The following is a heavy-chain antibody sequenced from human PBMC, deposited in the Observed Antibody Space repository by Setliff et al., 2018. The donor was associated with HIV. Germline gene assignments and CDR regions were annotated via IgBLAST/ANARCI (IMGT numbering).Heavy chain of an antibody. CDR1: GGSLSDYY. CDR2: VNRGRRT. Sequence: SETLSLTCALYGGSLSDYYWSWIRQPPGMGLEWIGEVNRGRRTNYNSSLKSRVTISIDTSRNQFSLTVSSATAADTAVYYCAREIPYSYGGRGHPLWGQGTLGTGAS. V-gene: IGHV4-34*01. D-gene: IGHD3-22*01. J-gene: IGHJ4*02. CDR3: AREIPYSYGGRGHPL.